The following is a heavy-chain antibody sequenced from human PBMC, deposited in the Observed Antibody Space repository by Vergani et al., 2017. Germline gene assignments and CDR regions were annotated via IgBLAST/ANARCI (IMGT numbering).Heavy chain of an antibody. CDR1: ELTFSSHA. D-gene: IGHD2/OR15-2a*01. J-gene: IGHJ6*02. CDR2: IKNTGDST. CDR3: ANSVIAGNVGVAYFGMDV. V-gene: IGHV3-23*01. Sequence: EVQLLQSEGAVVRPGGSLRLSFWASELTFSSHALGWFRQGHGKGLEWVSSIKNTGDSTHYADSVKGRFTISRDNSKNTLYLQMNSLRVEDTAVYFCANSVIAGNVGVAYFGMDVWGRGTTVTVSS.